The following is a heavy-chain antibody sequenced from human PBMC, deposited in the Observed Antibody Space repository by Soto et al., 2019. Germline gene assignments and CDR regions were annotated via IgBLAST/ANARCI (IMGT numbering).Heavy chain of an antibody. Sequence: SETLSLTCTVSGGSISSGGYYWSWIRQHPGKGLEWIGYIYYSGSTYYNPSLKSRVTISVDTSKNQFSLKLSSVTAADTAVYYCARVLSIAATGGMDVWGQGTTVTVSS. V-gene: IGHV4-31*03. CDR2: IYYSGST. CDR3: ARVLSIAATGGMDV. CDR1: GGSISSGGYY. J-gene: IGHJ6*02. D-gene: IGHD6-6*01.